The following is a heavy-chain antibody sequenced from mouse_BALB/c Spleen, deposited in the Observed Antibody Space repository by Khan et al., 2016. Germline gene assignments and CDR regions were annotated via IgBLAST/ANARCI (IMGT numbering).Heavy chain of an antibody. CDR1: GYTFSSYW. V-gene: IGHV1-9*01. CDR3: ARGSY. CDR2: ILPGTGST. J-gene: IGHJ3*01. Sequence: VQLQESGAELMKPGASVKISCKATGYTFSSYWIEWVKQRPGHGLEWIGAILPGTGSTDYSEKFKVKATFTTDTSSNTAYMLLSSLTSEDSAVYYCARGSYWGQETLVTVSA.